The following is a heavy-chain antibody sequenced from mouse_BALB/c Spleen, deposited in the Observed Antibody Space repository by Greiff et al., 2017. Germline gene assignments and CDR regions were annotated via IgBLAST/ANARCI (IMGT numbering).Heavy chain of an antibody. V-gene: IGHV4-1*02. Sequence: EVKLVESGGGLVQPGGSLKLSCAASGFDFSRYWMSWVRQAPGKGLEWIGEINPDSSTINYTPSLKDKFIISRDNAKNTLYLQMSKVRSEDTALYYCAREGHLLWLRRGYFDYWGQGTTLTVSS. CDR1: GFDFSRYW. D-gene: IGHD2-2*01. CDR2: INPDSSTI. CDR3: AREGHLLWLRRGYFDY. J-gene: IGHJ2*01.